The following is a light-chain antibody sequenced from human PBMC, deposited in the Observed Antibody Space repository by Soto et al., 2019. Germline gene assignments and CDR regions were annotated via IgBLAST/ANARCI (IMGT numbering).Light chain of an antibody. CDR3: QQYHLSPLT. CDR2: GAS. J-gene: IGKJ4*01. Sequence: EIVLTQSPGALSVAPGETLSLSCRASEAINNNFVAWYQQRPGQVPRLLMYGASIRVSGVPDRISGRRSGTGFILNSRVEPEDSAVYFCQQYHLSPLTFGGGTQV. V-gene: IGKV3-20*01. CDR1: EAINNNF.